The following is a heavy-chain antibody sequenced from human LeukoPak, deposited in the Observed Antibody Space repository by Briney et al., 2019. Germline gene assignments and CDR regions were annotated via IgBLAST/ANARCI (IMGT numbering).Heavy chain of an antibody. J-gene: IGHJ5*02. CDR1: GYTFTSYG. CDR3: ARDPSIEIVVAGTGWFDP. Sequence: ASVKVSCKASGYTFTSYGISWVRQAPGQGLEWMGWISAYNGNTNYAQKLQGRVTMTTDTSTSTAYMELRSLRSDDTAVYYCARDPSIEIVVAGTGWFDPWGQGTLVTVSS. D-gene: IGHD3-22*01. V-gene: IGHV1-18*01. CDR2: ISAYNGNT.